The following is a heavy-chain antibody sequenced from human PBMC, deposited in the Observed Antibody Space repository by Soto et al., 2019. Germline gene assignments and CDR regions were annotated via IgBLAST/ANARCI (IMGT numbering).Heavy chain of an antibody. CDR3: ASHPRDSSGYWYYFDD. J-gene: IGHJ4*02. Sequence: GGSLRLSCAASGFTFSSHSMNWVRQAPGKGLEWVSSISSSSTYIYYADSVKGRFTISRDNAKNSLYLQMNSLRAEDTAVYYCASHPRDSSGYWYYFDDWGQGTLVTVSS. V-gene: IGHV3-21*01. D-gene: IGHD3-22*01. CDR2: ISSSSTYI. CDR1: GFTFSSHS.